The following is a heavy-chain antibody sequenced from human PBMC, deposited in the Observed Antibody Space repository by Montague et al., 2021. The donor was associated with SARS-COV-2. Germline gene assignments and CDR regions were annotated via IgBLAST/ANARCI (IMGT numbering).Heavy chain of an antibody. CDR3: ARQPSNWHDP. J-gene: IGHJ5*02. V-gene: IGHV5-51*01. Sequence: QSGAEVKLPGESLKISCKTSGYNFTRYWIGWVRQMPGKGLEWMGIINPGDSDTKYSPSFQGQVTISADKSIGTAYLQWSSLKTSDTAMYYCARQPSNWHDPGGQGTLVTVSS. CDR1: GYNFTRYW. CDR2: INPGDSDT.